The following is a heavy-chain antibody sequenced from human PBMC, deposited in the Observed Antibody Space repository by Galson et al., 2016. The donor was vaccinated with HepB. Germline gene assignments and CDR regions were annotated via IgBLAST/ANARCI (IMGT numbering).Heavy chain of an antibody. CDR3: ATDGSSTVLQAGFDY. CDR2: LSYDGSNE. D-gene: IGHD4-11*01. J-gene: IGHJ4*02. V-gene: IGHV3-30-3*01. Sequence: SLRLSCAASGFTFNIYTMHWVRQAPGKGLEWVALLSYDGSNEFYADSVKGRFTISRDNSKYTLYLQMNSLRVEDTAVYYCATDGSSTVLQAGFDYWGQGALVTVSS. CDR1: GFTFNIYT.